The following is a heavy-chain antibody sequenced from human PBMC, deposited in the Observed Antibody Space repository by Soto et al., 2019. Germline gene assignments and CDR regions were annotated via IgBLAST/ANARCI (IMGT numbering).Heavy chain of an antibody. Sequence: QVQLVESGGGVVQPGRSLRLSCAASRFTFSSYAMNWVRQAPGKGLEWVAVISYDGRNEYYADSVKGRFTISRDNSKNTLYRQMNSMRVEDTAMYHCTRVFHGSSWSNLDYWGQGTMVTVS. CDR2: ISYDGRNE. D-gene: IGHD6-13*01. V-gene: IGHV3-30*04. J-gene: IGHJ4*02. CDR3: TRVFHGSSWSNLDY. CDR1: RFTFSSYA.